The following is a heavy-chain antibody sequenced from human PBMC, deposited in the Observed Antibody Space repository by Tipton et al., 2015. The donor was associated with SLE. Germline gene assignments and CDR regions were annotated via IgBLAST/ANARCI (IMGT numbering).Heavy chain of an antibody. CDR3: ARHQGNSGNFYYYGMDV. J-gene: IGHJ6*02. V-gene: IGHV4-59*08. Sequence: TLSLTCTVSGASISSYYWSWIRRFPGKGLEWIGYMYNRGSTNYNPSLKSRVTISVDTSKNQFSLNVFSVTAADTAVYYCARHQGNSGNFYYYGMDVWGQGTTVTVSS. CDR2: MYNRGST. D-gene: IGHD6-25*01. CDR1: GASISSYY.